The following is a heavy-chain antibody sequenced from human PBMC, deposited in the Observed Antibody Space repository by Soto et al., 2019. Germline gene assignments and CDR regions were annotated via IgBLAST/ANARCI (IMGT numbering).Heavy chain of an antibody. CDR2: VSYDGDNK. CDR3: ARDHDDSNGYQDAFDI. CDR1: GFTFSSYG. V-gene: IGHV3-30*03. Sequence: QVQLVESGGGVVQPGRSLRLSCVASGFTFSSYGMHWVRQAPGKGLEWVAVVSYDGDNKDYADSVKGRFTISRDNSKNTVYLQMNSLRAEETAVFYCARDHDDSNGYQDAFDIWGQGTMVTVSS. D-gene: IGHD3-22*01. J-gene: IGHJ3*02.